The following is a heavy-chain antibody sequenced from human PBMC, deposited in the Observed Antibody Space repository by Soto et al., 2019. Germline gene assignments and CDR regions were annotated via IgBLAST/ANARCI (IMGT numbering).Heavy chain of an antibody. CDR1: GYTFTSYG. D-gene: IGHD3-10*01. J-gene: IGHJ3*02. V-gene: IGHV1-18*01. CDR3: AICPDLLI. CDR2: ISAYNGNT. Sequence: GASVKVSCKASGYTFTSYGISWVRQAPGQGLEWMGWISAYNGNTNYAQKLQGRVTITRDTSASTAYMELSSLRSEDTAVYYCAICPDLLIWGQGTMVTVSS.